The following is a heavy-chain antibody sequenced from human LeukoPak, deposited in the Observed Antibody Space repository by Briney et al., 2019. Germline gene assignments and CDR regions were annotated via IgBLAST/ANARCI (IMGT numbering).Heavy chain of an antibody. CDR2: ISGYNGNT. CDR3: ASWARVDYGGNSGDY. CDR1: GYTFTSYG. Sequence: GASVKVSCKASGYTFTSYGISWVRQAPGQGLEWMGWISGYNGNTNYAQNLQGRVTMTTDSSTSTAYMELSSLRSEDTAVYYCASWARVDYGGNSGDYWGQGTLVTVSS. D-gene: IGHD4-23*01. J-gene: IGHJ4*02. V-gene: IGHV1-18*01.